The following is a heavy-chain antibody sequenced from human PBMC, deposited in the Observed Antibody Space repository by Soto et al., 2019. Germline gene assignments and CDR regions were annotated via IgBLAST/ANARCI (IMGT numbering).Heavy chain of an antibody. D-gene: IGHD3-22*01. CDR2: IYASGST. Sequence: ETLSLTCTVSGGSISTYYWSWIRQPAGKGLEWIGRIYASGSTYYNPSLKSRVTISVDTSKNQFSLKLSSVTAADTAVYYCARSVSEDSSGYYPTLIDYWGQGTLVTVSS. J-gene: IGHJ4*02. V-gene: IGHV4-4*07. CDR1: GGSISTYY. CDR3: ARSVSEDSSGYYPTLIDY.